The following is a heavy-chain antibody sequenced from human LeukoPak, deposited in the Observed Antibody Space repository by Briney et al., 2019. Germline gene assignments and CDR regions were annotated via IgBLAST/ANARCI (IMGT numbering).Heavy chain of an antibody. CDR1: GFTFSTYG. CDR2: ISYDGSNK. Sequence: GRSLRLSCAASGFTFSTYGMHWVRQAPGKGLEWVAVISYDGSNKNYADSVKGRFTISRDNSKNTLYLQMNSLTADDTAVYYCAKELGDSGLQNWGQGTLVTVSS. V-gene: IGHV3-30*18. D-gene: IGHD3-16*01. J-gene: IGHJ4*02. CDR3: AKELGDSGLQN.